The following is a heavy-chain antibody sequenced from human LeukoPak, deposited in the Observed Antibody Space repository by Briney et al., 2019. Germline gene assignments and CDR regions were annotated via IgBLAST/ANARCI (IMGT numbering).Heavy chain of an antibody. V-gene: IGHV3-23*01. CDR2: ISVDGETL. J-gene: IGHJ4*02. Sequence: GGSLRLSCAVSGFSVSSFGMSWVRQAPGKGLEWISAISVDGETLYYADSVKGRFIISRDNSKNTLYLQLSSLRAGDTAVYYCAQGYSSGWYPYWGQGSLVSVSS. CDR1: GFSVSSFG. D-gene: IGHD6-19*01. CDR3: AQGYSSGWYPY.